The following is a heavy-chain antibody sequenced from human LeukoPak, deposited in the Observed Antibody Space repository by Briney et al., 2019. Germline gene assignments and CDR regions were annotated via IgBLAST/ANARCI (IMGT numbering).Heavy chain of an antibody. J-gene: IGHJ5*02. D-gene: IGHD3-3*01. CDR2: IKQDGSEK. V-gene: IGHV3-7*01. CDR1: GFTFSSYW. CDR3: ARGGYDFWSGRPGGWLDP. Sequence: PGGSLRLSCAASGFTFSSYWMSWVRQAPGKGLEWVANIKQDGSEKYYVDSVKGRFTISRDNAKNSLYLQMNSLRAEDTAVYYCARGGYDFWSGRPGGWLDPWGQGTLVTVSS.